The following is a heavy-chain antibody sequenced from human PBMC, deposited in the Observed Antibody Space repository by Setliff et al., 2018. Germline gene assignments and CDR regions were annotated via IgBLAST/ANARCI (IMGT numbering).Heavy chain of an antibody. Sequence: ASVKVSCKTSAYTFSGYYIHWVRQAPGQGLQWMGWINPNIGDTNYAPKFQGRVTMTRDTSIKTYLEVNGLTSDDTAVYYCARGGSIYDHVWGSYRFVDSWGQGTLVTVSS. V-gene: IGHV1-2*02. CDR2: INPNIGDT. CDR1: AYTFSGYY. CDR3: ARGGSIYDHVWGSYRFVDS. J-gene: IGHJ4*02. D-gene: IGHD3-16*02.